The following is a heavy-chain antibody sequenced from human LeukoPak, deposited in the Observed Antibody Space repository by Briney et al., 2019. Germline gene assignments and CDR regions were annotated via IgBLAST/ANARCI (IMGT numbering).Heavy chain of an antibody. J-gene: IGHJ4*02. V-gene: IGHV3-49*03. CDR3: SRGYCSGGSCYFDFDY. CDR2: IRSKAYGGTT. D-gene: IGHD2-15*01. CDR1: GFTFGDYG. Sequence: GRSLRLSCTASGFTFGDYGMSWFRQAPGKGLEWVGFIRSKAYGGTTEYAASVKGRFTISRDDSKSIAYLQMNSLKIEDTAVYYCSRGYCSGGSCYFDFDYWGQGTLVTVSS.